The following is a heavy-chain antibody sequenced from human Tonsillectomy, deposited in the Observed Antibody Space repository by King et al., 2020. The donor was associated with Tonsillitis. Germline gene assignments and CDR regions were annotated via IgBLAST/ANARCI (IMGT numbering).Heavy chain of an antibody. J-gene: IGHJ4*02. D-gene: IGHD6-13*01. CDR3: AKAHSTSSWYYFDF. CDR2: ISWGGGTT. Sequence: DVQLVESGGVVAQPGGSLRLSCAASGFTFDDYAMHWVRQAPGKGLEWVSLISWGGGTTYYADSVKGRFTISRDNSKNSLYLQMNSLRAEDTALYYCAKAHSTSSWYYFDFWGQGTLVTVSS. V-gene: IGHV3-43D*03. CDR1: GFTFDDYA.